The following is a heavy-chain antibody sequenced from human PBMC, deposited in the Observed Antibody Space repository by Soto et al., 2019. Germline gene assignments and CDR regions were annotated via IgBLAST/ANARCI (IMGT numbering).Heavy chain of an antibody. Sequence: QVQLVESGGGVVQPGRSLRLSCAASGFTFSSYAMHWVRQAPGKGLEWVAVISYDGSNKYYADSVKGRFTISRDNSKNTLYLQMNSLRAEDTAVYYCARDDYGDYPFDYWGQGTLVTVSS. V-gene: IGHV3-30-3*01. CDR3: ARDDYGDYPFDY. CDR2: ISYDGSNK. CDR1: GFTFSSYA. J-gene: IGHJ4*02. D-gene: IGHD4-17*01.